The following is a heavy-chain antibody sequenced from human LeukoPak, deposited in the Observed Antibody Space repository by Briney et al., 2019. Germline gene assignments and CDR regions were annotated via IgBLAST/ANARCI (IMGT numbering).Heavy chain of an antibody. CDR3: AKEIIVSSWYVGFDY. CDR2: ISYDGSNK. Sequence: GGSLRLSCAASGFTFSNAWMSWVRQAPGKGLEWVAVISYDGSNKYYADSVKGRFTISRDNSKNTLYLQMNSLRAEDTAVYYCAKEIIVSSWYVGFDYWGQGTLVTVSS. J-gene: IGHJ4*02. D-gene: IGHD6-13*01. V-gene: IGHV3-30*18. CDR1: GFTFSNAW.